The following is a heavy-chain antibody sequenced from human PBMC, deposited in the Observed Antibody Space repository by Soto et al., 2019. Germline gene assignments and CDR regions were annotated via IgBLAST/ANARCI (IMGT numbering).Heavy chain of an antibody. D-gene: IGHD3-10*01. CDR1: GGSISNNHW. J-gene: IGHJ4*02. CDR2: IYQSGST. CDR3: ARMGYYGSGTYYNEGNF. Sequence: LSLTCAASGGSISNNHWWSWVRQPPGKGLEWIGEIYQSGSTNYNPSLESRITISIDKSKNQFSLKLTSVTAADTAVYFCARMGYYGSGTYYNEGNFWGQGTLVTVSS. V-gene: IGHV4-4*01.